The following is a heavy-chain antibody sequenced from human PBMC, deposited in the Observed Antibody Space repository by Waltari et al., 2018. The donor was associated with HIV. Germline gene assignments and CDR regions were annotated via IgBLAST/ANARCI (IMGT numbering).Heavy chain of an antibody. CDR1: GFTFSSYG. Sequence: QVQLVESGGGVVQPGRSLRLSCAASGFTFSSYGMHWVRQAPGKGLEWVAVISYDGSNKYYADSVKGRFTISRDNSKNTPYLQMNSLRAEDTAVYYCAKGWTPRYFDYWGQGTLVTVSS. D-gene: IGHD1-1*01. J-gene: IGHJ4*02. CDR3: AKGWTPRYFDY. V-gene: IGHV3-30*18. CDR2: ISYDGSNK.